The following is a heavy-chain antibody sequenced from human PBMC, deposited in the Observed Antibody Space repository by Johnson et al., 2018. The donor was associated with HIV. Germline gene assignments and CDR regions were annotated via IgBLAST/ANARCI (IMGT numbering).Heavy chain of an antibody. D-gene: IGHD3-10*01. CDR1: GFTFDDYA. CDR2: INWNGGST. V-gene: IGHV3-20*04. Sequence: VQLVESGGGLVQPGRSLRLSCAASGFTFDDYAMSWVRQPPGKGLEWVSGINWNGGSTGYADSVKGRSTISRDNAKNALYLQMNSMRAEDTAFYYCARDFVAFGECTAFDIWGQGTMVTVSS. CDR3: ARDFVAFGECTAFDI. J-gene: IGHJ3*02.